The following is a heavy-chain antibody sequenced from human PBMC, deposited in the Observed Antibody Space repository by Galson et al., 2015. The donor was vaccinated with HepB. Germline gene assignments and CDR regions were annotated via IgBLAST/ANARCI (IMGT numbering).Heavy chain of an antibody. D-gene: IGHD6-13*01. CDR3: AREGGSWYKSFDV. V-gene: IGHV1-8*01. J-gene: IGHJ3*01. CDR2: MNPKSGVT. CDR1: GFGYIFGDNY. Sequence: SVKVSCKASGFGYIFGDNYVNWVRQATGQGLEWVGRMNPKSGVTAYAQRFQGRVTLTRDTSLGTVYMELSGLRSEDAAVYYCAREGGSWYKSFDVWGQGTMVSVS.